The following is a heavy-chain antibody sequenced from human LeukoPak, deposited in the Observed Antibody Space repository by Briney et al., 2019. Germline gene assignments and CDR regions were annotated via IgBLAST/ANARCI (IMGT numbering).Heavy chain of an antibody. V-gene: IGHV3-7*01. Sequence: GRSLRLSCAASGFTFSSYGMHWVRQAPGKGLEWVASINPDGNKKYSADSVKGRFTISRDNAENSLYLQMNSLRVEDTAFYYCARDLAYSRLDYWGQGMLVTVSS. CDR3: ARDLAYSRLDY. D-gene: IGHD5-18*01. CDR2: INPDGNKK. CDR1: GFTFSSYG. J-gene: IGHJ4*02.